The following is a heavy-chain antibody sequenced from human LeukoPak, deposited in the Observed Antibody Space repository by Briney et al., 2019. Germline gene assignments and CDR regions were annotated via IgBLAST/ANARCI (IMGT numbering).Heavy chain of an antibody. CDR2: IWYDGSNK. V-gene: IGHV3-33*01. CDR3: ARGSGHDHTYGMDV. J-gene: IGHJ6*02. CDR1: RFTFSSYG. D-gene: IGHD1-1*01. Sequence: GSLRLSCAASRFTFSSYGMHWVRQAPGKGLEWVAVIWYDGSNKYYADSVKGRFTISRDNSKNTLYLQMNSLRAEDTAVYYCARGSGHDHTYGMDVWGQGTTVTVSS.